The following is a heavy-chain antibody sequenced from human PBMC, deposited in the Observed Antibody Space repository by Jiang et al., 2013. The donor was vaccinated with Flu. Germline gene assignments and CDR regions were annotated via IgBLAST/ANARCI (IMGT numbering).Heavy chain of an antibody. CDR1: GFSLTATGMC. CDR2: IDWDDDK. D-gene: IGHD1-1*01. CDR3: ARVYGAGIYYYFAMDV. Sequence: KPTQTLTLTCSFSGFSLTATGMCVTWIRQPPGKALEWLALIDWDDDKYYNTSLKTRLTISKDTTKNXVVLTMTNMDPVDTATYYCARVYGAGIYYYFAMDVWGQGTTVTVSS. V-gene: IGHV2-70*13. J-gene: IGHJ6*02.